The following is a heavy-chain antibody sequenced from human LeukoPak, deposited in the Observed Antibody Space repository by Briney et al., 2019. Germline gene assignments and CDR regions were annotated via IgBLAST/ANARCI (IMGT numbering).Heavy chain of an antibody. V-gene: IGHV3-7*01. CDR3: ARVGLFMVRGVIPFDY. CDR2: IKQDGSEK. J-gene: IGHJ4*02. Sequence: QPGGSLRLSCAASGFTFSSYWMSWVRQAPGKGLEWVANIKQDGSEKYYVDSVKGRFTISRDNAKNSLYLQMNSLRAEDTAVYYCARVGLFMVRGVIPFDYWGQGTLVTVSP. CDR1: GFTFSSYW. D-gene: IGHD3-10*01.